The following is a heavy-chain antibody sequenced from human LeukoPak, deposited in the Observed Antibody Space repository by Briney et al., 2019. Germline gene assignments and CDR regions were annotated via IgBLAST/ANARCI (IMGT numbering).Heavy chain of an antibody. J-gene: IGHJ3*02. V-gene: IGHV4-59*08. CDR3: ARGTHGNYDSGAFDI. D-gene: IGHD3-22*01. Sequence: PLADLSLTGTGSGGSISSYYWSWIRQPPGKGLEWIGYIYYSWSANYNSSLKSRVTISADTSKNQLSLRLSSVTAADTAVYYCARGTHGNYDSGAFDIWGQGTMVTVSS. CDR2: IYYSWSA. CDR1: GGSISSYY.